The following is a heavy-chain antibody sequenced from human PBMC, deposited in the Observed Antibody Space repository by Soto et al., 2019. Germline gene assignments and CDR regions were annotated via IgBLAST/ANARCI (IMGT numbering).Heavy chain of an antibody. D-gene: IGHD1-1*01. CDR2: IKQDGSDT. CDR1: GFTLRNSR. V-gene: IGHV3-7*04. J-gene: IGHJ4*02. CDR3: ATDLGTTIARH. Sequence: GGSLRLSCAASGFTLRNSRMSWVRQAPGKGLEWVANIKQDGSDTYYVDSVKGRFTISRDNAKNSLYLQMNSLRAEDTAVYYCATDLGTTIARHWGQGTLVTVSS.